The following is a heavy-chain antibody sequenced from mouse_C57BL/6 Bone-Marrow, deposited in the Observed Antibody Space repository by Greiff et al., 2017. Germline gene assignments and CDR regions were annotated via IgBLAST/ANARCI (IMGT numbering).Heavy chain of an antibody. J-gene: IGHJ3*01. CDR3: ARFYYGGSYGFAY. D-gene: IGHD1-1*01. V-gene: IGHV1-55*01. Sequence: VQLQPGAELVKPGASAEMSCKASGYTFTSYWLTWVMQRPEQGLEWIGDIYPGSGSTNDNEKFKSKATLTVDTSSSTAYMQHSSLTSEDSAVYYGARFYYGGSYGFAYWGQGTLVTVSA. CDR1: GYTFTSYW. CDR2: IYPGSGST.